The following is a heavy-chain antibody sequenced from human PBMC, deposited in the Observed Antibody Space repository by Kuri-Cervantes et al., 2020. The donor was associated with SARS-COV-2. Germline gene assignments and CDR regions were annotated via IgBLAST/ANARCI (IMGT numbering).Heavy chain of an antibody. Sequence: GESLKISCAASGFTFDDYGMSWVRQAPGKGLEWVSGINWSDTSTGYADSVKGRFTISRNNAKNSVYLQMNSLRAEDTALYHCARGAYEEWELPGEDYWGQGTLVTVSS. CDR3: ARGAYEEWELPGEDY. CDR1: GFTFDDYG. D-gene: IGHD1-26*01. J-gene: IGHJ4*02. CDR2: INWSDTST. V-gene: IGHV3-20*01.